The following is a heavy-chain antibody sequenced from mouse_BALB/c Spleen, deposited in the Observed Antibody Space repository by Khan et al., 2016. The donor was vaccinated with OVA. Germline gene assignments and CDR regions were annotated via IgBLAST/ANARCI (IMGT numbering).Heavy chain of an antibody. Sequence: QVRLQQSGAELVRPGVSVKISGKASGYTFTDYAMHWVKQRHAKSLEWIGVISTNYGDADYNQKFQGKASMTVDRSSSTVYMELARLTSEDSAIYYCVRGGKFAYWGQGTLVTVSA. CDR3: VRGGKFAY. V-gene: IGHV1S137*01. J-gene: IGHJ3*01. CDR1: GYTFTDYA. CDR2: ISTNYGDA. D-gene: IGHD1-1*02.